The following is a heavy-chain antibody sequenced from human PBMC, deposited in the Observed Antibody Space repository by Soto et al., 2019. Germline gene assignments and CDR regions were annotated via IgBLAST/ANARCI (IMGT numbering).Heavy chain of an antibody. J-gene: IGHJ4*02. CDR2: ISADNGNT. D-gene: IGHD4-17*01. Sequence: QVQLVQSGAEVKKPGASVKVSCKASGYTFTSYGISWVRQAPGQGLEWMGWISADNGNTNYAQTLQGRGTMTTDTSTSTAYMELRSLRSDDTAVYYCGRDEWVTTLLGYWGQGTLVTVSS. CDR1: GYTFTSYG. V-gene: IGHV1-18*04. CDR3: GRDEWVTTLLGY.